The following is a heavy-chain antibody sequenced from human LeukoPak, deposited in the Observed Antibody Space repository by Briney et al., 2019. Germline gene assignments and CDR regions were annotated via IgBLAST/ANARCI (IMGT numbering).Heavy chain of an antibody. Sequence: GRSLRLSCVASGLAFSSYSMHWVRQAPGKGLEWVGVISYDGSDEYYTDFVKGRFTISRDNSKNTVYLQMNSLRADDTAVYYCARDFTPEWFDIHWGQGTLVTVS. CDR2: ISYDGSDE. V-gene: IGHV3-30*04. CDR3: ARDFTPEWFDIH. CDR1: GLAFSSYS. J-gene: IGHJ4*02. D-gene: IGHD3-3*01.